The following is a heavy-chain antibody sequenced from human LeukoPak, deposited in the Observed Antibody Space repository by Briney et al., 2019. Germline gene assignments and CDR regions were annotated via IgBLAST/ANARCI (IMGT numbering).Heavy chain of an antibody. D-gene: IGHD6-13*01. CDR2: IWYDGSNK. CDR1: GFTFSDYA. J-gene: IGHJ5*02. CDR3: AREGKAAGTSGWIDP. V-gene: IGHV3-33*01. Sequence: GSLRLSCAASGFTFSDYAMHWVRQVPGKGLEWVAVIWYDGSNKYHADSVKGRFTISRDNSKNTLYLEMNSLKVEDTAVYYCAREGKAAGTSGWIDPWGQGTLVPVSS.